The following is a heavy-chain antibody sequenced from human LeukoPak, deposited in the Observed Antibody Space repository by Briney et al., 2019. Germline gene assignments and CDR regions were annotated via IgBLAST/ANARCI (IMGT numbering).Heavy chain of an antibody. D-gene: IGHD3-22*01. CDR1: GFSFSNYA. CDR3: ARAPGNYYDSTGYWYFDL. CDR2: ISTSSTTI. Sequence: PGGSLRLSRTASGFSFSNYAMNWVRQAPGKGLEWLSYISTSSTTIHYADSVKGRFTSSREDARNSLYLQMNSLRAEDTAVYFCARAPGNYYDSTGYWYFDLWGRGTLVTVSS. J-gene: IGHJ2*01. V-gene: IGHV3-48*01.